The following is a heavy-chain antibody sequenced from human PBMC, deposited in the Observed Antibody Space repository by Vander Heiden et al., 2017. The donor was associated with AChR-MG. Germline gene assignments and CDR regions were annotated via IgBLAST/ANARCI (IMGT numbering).Heavy chain of an antibody. CDR3: ARILSSGGPMGFFYYGVDV. Sequence: QVQLQESGPGLVKPSETLAPPCTVSVGSISNHYWSWVRQAAGKGLEWIGRIYIRGTTNYNPSLKGRATISVDTSKNQLSLQLTSVTAADTAIYYCARILSSGGPMGFFYYGVDVWGQGTTVTVSS. J-gene: IGHJ6*02. V-gene: IGHV4-4*07. CDR2: IYIRGTT. D-gene: IGHD1-26*01. CDR1: VGSISNHY.